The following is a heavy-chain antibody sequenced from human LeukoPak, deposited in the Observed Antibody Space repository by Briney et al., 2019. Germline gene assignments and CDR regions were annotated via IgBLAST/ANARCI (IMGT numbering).Heavy chain of an antibody. D-gene: IGHD3-16*01. CDR1: GCSFTSYW. Sequence: GESLRISCKGSGCSFTSYWIGWVRQMPGKGLEWMGIIYPGDSDTRYSPSFQGQVTISADKSISTAYLQWSSLKASDTAMYYCARFPFTFGGVPYYFDYWGQGTLVTVSS. J-gene: IGHJ4*02. V-gene: IGHV5-51*01. CDR2: IYPGDSDT. CDR3: ARFPFTFGGVPYYFDY.